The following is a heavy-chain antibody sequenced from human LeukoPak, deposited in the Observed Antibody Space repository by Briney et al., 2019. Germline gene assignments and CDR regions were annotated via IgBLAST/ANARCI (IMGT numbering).Heavy chain of an antibody. CDR1: GGSISSSSYY. CDR3: ARQGYCSGGSCYSIFDY. J-gene: IGHJ4*02. CDR2: IYYSGST. Sequence: SETLSLTCTVSGGSISSSSYYWGWIRQPPGKGLEWIGSIYYSGSTYYNPSLKSRVTISVDTSKNQFSLKLSSVTAADTAVYYCARQGYCSGGSCYSIFDYWGQGTLVTVSS. V-gene: IGHV4-39*01. D-gene: IGHD2-15*01.